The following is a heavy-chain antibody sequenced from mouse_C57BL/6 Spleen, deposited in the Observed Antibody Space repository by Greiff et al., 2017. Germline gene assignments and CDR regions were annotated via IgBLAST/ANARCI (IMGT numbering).Heavy chain of an antibody. Sequence: EVQVVESGGGLVKPGGSLKLSCAASGFTFSSYAMSWVRQTPEKRLEWVATISDGGSYTYYPDNVKGRFTISRDNAKNNLYLQMSHLKSEDTAMYYCARDNYGGAMDYWGQGTSVTVSS. CDR2: ISDGGSYT. CDR3: ARDNYGGAMDY. D-gene: IGHD1-1*01. CDR1: GFTFSSYA. V-gene: IGHV5-4*01. J-gene: IGHJ4*01.